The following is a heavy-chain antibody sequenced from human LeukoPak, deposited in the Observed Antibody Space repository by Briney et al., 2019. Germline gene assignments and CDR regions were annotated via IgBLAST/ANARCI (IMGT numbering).Heavy chain of an antibody. Sequence: SETLSLTCAVSGYSINSSYYWGLIRQPPGEGPEWIGSMYHSGSTWYSPSLKSRVSISIDKSKSQFSLKLRSVTAADTAIYYCARQGYHWNDNNLYYFDYWGQGTLVTVSS. J-gene: IGHJ4*02. CDR2: MYHSGST. V-gene: IGHV4-38-2*01. CDR1: GYSINSSYY. CDR3: ARQGYHWNDNNLYYFDY. D-gene: IGHD1-20*01.